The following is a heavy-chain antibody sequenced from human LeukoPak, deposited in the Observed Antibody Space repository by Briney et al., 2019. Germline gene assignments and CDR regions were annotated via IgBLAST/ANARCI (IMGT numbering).Heavy chain of an antibody. D-gene: IGHD1-26*01. CDR2: ISGTGGST. J-gene: IGHJ4*02. Sequence: GGSLRLSCAASGFIFISSAMTWVRQAPGKGLEWVSAISGTGGSTVYADSVKGRLTISRDNTKNTLYRQRSSLRDGDTAIYYCTKGGSYAPLDYWGQGTLVTVSS. V-gene: IGHV3-23*01. CDR1: GFIFISSA. CDR3: TKGGSYAPLDY.